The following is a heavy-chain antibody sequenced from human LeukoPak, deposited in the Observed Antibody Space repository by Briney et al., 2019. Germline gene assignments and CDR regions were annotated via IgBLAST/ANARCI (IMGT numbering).Heavy chain of an antibody. CDR1: GGSISSSSYY. CDR2: IYYSGST. CDR3: ARGIAAAGTGDYYFDY. J-gene: IGHJ4*02. Sequence: SETLSLTCSASGGSISSSSYYWGWIRQPPGTGLEWIGSIYYSGSTYYNPSLKSRVTISVDTSKNQFSLKLSSVTAADTAVYYCARGIAAAGTGDYYFDYWGQGTLVTVSS. D-gene: IGHD6-13*01. V-gene: IGHV4-39*07.